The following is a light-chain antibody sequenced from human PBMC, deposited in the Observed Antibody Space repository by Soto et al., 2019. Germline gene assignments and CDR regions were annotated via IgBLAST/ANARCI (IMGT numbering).Light chain of an antibody. CDR1: QDITTW. CDR2: AES. J-gene: IGKJ2*01. CDR3: QQANTFPHT. V-gene: IGKV1-12*01. Sequence: DIQMTQSPSSVSASVGDRVTITCRASQDITTWLAWYQQKPGKDPKLLIYAESSLQSGVPSRFSGSGSGTDFTLTITSLQPEDFATYYCQQANTFPHTFAQGTKLEIK.